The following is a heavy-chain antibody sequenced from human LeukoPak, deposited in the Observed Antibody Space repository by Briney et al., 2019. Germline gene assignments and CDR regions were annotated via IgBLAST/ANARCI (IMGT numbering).Heavy chain of an antibody. D-gene: IGHD3-22*01. CDR1: GFTFSSYG. V-gene: IGHV3-30*19. J-gene: IGHJ3*02. CDR3: ARPPRGVGYYDSSGYYDAFDI. Sequence: GGSLRLSCAASGFTFSSYGMHWVRQAPGKGLEWVAVISYDGSNKYYADSVKGRFTISRDNSKDTLYLQMNSLRAEDTAVYYRARPPRGVGYYDSSGYYDAFDIWGQGTMVTVSS. CDR2: ISYDGSNK.